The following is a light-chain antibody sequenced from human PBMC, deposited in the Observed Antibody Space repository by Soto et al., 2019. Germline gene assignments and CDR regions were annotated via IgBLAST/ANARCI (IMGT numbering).Light chain of an antibody. Sequence: QSALTQPASVSASPGQSISISCTGTTNDVGAFDYVSWYQQHPGKPPKLIIYEIFNRPSGVSHRFSGSKSGNSASLTISGLQAEDGADYYCSSYTTNNAHVFGGGTKLTVL. CDR2: EIF. CDR3: SSYTTNNAHV. J-gene: IGLJ2*01. V-gene: IGLV2-14*01. CDR1: TNDVGAFDY.